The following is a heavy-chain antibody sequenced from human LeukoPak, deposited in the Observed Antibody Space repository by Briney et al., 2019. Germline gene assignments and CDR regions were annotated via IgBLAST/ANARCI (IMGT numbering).Heavy chain of an antibody. CDR1: GYTFTSYD. CDR3: ARGRLVRSSVPATLNRYYYMDV. J-gene: IGHJ6*03. Sequence: GASVTVSCKASGYTFTSYDINWVRQATGQGLEWMGWMNPNSGNTGYAQKFQGRVTMTRNTSISTAYMELSSLRSEDTAVYYCARGRLVRSSVPATLNRYYYMDVWGKGTTVTVSS. V-gene: IGHV1-8*01. CDR2: MNPNSGNT. D-gene: IGHD6-6*01.